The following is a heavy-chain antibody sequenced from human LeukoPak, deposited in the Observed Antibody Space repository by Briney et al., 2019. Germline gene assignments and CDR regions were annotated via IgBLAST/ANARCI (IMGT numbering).Heavy chain of an antibody. V-gene: IGHV3-23*01. J-gene: IGHJ4*02. CDR3: AKEGSGYCSSTSCSNY. D-gene: IGHD2-2*01. CDR1: GFTFSSYA. CDR2: ISGSGGST. Sequence: GRSLRLSCAASGFTFSSYAMHWVRQAPGKGLEWVSAISGSGGSTYYADSVKGRFTISRDNSKNTLYLQMNSLRAEDTAVYYCAKEGSGYCSSTSCSNYWGQGTLVTVSS.